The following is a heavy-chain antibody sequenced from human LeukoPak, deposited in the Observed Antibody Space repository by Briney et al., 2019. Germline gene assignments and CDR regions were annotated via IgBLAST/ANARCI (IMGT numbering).Heavy chain of an antibody. J-gene: IGHJ4*02. CDR3: AKSYYDSSGYRGDFDS. CDR2: ISRSGSTK. V-gene: IGHV3-11*01. Sequence: GGSLRLSCAASGFTFSDYNMRWIRQTPGKGLEWVSSISRSGSTKYYADSVKGRFTISRDNAKNSLFLQMNSLRAEDTAVYYCAKSYYDSSGYRGDFDSWGQGTQVTVSS. D-gene: IGHD3-22*01. CDR1: GFTFSDYN.